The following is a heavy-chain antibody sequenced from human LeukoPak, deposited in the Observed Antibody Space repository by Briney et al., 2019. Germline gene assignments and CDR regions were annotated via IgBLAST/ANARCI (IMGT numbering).Heavy chain of an antibody. V-gene: IGHV4-34*01. D-gene: IGHD3-16*02. CDR3: ASRVRDYVWGSYRSRGAFDI. CDR1: GGSFSGYY. CDR2: INHSGST. Sequence: PSETLSLTCAVYGGSFSGYYWSWIRQPPGKGLEWIGEINHSGSTNYNPSLKSRVTISVDTSKNQFSPKLSSVAAADTAVYYCASRVRDYVWGSYRSRGAFDIWGQGTMVTVSS. J-gene: IGHJ3*02.